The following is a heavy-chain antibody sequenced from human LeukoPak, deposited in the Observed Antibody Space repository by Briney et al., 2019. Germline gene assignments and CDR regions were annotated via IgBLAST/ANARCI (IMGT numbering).Heavy chain of an antibody. CDR1: GFTFSSYA. D-gene: IGHD1-26*01. Sequence: GRSLRLSCAASGFTFSSYAMHWVRQAPGKGLEWVAFISYDGSNKYYTDSVKGRFTISRDTSKNTLYLQMNSLRDEDTAMYYCAKDILGGPFEYWGQGTLVTVSS. J-gene: IGHJ4*02. CDR3: AKDILGGPFEY. V-gene: IGHV3-30*04. CDR2: ISYDGSNK.